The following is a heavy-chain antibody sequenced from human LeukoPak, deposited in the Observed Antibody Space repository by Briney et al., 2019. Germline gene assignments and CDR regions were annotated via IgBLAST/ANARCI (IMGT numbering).Heavy chain of an antibody. CDR1: GFTFDDYA. J-gene: IGHJ4*02. CDR2: IGWNSGTI. D-gene: IGHD3-9*01. CDR3: AKDAHIQYDNDGFYY. Sequence: GRSLRLFCAAYGFTFDDYAMHWARQDPGEGLGWVSGIGWNSGTIGYADSVKRRFTISRDNAKNSLYLQMNSLRAEDTALYYCAKDAHIQYDNDGFYYWGQGTQVTVSS. V-gene: IGHV3-9*01.